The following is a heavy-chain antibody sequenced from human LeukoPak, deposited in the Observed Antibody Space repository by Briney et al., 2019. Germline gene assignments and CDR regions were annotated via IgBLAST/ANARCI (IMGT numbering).Heavy chain of an antibody. D-gene: IGHD3-10*01. CDR2: IYVSGTT. CDR3: GRHAYGGSPPLS. CDR1: GFTVRDGY. Sequence: GGSLRLSCAASGFTVRDGYMSWVRQAPGKRLEWLAFIYVSGTTFYAASVKGRSTISRDNAKNTVYLQMNNLRAEDTALHYCGRHAYGGSPPLSWGQGALVTVSS. J-gene: IGHJ4*02. V-gene: IGHV3-53*01.